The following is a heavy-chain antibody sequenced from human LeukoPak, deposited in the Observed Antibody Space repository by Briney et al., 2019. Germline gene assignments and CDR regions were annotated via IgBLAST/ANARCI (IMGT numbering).Heavy chain of an antibody. CDR1: GGSIRSSSYY. J-gene: IGHJ4*02. Sequence: SETLSLTCTVSGGSIRSSSYYWGWIRQPPGKGLEWIGSIYYSGSTYYNPSLKSRVTISVDTSKNQFSLKLSSVTAADTAVYYCARDGIGAVGRIDYWGQGTLVTVSS. CDR2: IYYSGST. V-gene: IGHV4-39*07. CDR3: ARDGIGAVGRIDY. D-gene: IGHD1-26*01.